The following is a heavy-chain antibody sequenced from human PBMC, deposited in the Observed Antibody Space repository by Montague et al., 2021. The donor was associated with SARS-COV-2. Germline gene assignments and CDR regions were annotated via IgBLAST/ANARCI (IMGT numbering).Heavy chain of an antibody. CDR3: ARGTVGDFWIGNYFDY. CDR2: IYASGST. D-gene: IGHD3-3*01. CDR1: GGSISTHY. J-gene: IGHJ4*02. Sequence: SETLSLTCTVSGGSISTHYWNWIRQPAGKGLEWIGRIYASGSTNYNPSLRSRLTMSVDTSKNQFSLRLTSVTAADTAVYYCARGTVGDFWIGNYFDYWGQGTLVTVSS. V-gene: IGHV4-4*07.